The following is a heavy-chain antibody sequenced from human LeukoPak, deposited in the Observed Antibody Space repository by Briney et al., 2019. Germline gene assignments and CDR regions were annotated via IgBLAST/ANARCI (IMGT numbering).Heavy chain of an antibody. Sequence: GASVKVSCKVSGYTLTELSMHWVRQAPGQGLEWMGIINPSGGSTSYAQKFQGRVTMTRDTSTSTVYMELSSLRSEDTAVYYCARGPRGAASYYWGQGTLVTVSS. CDR1: GYTLTELS. J-gene: IGHJ4*02. CDR2: INPSGGST. CDR3: ARGPRGAASYY. V-gene: IGHV1-46*01. D-gene: IGHD6-13*01.